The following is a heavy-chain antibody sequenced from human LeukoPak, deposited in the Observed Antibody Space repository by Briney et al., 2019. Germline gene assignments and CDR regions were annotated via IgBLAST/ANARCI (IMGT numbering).Heavy chain of an antibody. D-gene: IGHD3-3*01. CDR1: GGSISSSSYY. J-gene: IGHJ3*02. CDR3: ARHSYYDFWSGYYPPDAFDI. Sequence: SETLSLTCTVSGGSISSSSYYWSWIRQPPGKGLEWIGYIYTSGSTNYNPSLKSRVTISVDTSKNQFSLKLSSVTAADTAVYYCARHSYYDFWSGYYPPDAFDIWGQGTMVTVSS. CDR2: IYTSGST. V-gene: IGHV4-61*05.